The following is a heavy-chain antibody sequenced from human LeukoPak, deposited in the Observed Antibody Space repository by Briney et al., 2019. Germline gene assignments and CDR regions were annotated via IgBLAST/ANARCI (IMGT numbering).Heavy chain of an antibody. J-gene: IGHJ4*02. CDR3: AKPNDSGWWMFDY. Sequence: GGSMRLACAASGFTVSNNYISWVRQAAGKGLEWVSLIYTSGSTYYADSVKGRFTISRDNSKNTLYLQMNSLRAEDTAVYYCAKPNDSGWWMFDYWGQGTLVAVSS. CDR2: IYTSGST. D-gene: IGHD6-13*01. V-gene: IGHV3-53*01. CDR1: GFTVSNNY.